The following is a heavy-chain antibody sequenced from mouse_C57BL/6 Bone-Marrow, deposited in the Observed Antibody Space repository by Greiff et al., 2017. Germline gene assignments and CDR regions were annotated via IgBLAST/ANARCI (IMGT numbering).Heavy chain of an antibody. V-gene: IGHV1-26*01. CDR3: AREDGSSRYAMDY. CDR1: GYTFTDYY. J-gene: IGHJ4*01. D-gene: IGHD1-1*01. CDR2: INPNNGGT. Sequence: EVQLQQSGPELVKPGASVKISCKASGYTFTDYYMNWVKQSHGKSLEWIGDINPNNGGTSYNQKFKGKATLTVDKSSSTAYMELRSLTSEDSAVXYCAREDGSSRYAMDYWGQGTSVTVSS.